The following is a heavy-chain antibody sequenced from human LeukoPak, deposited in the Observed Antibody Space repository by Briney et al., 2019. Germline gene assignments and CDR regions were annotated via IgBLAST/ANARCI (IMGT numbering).Heavy chain of an antibody. CDR2: ISWNSGSI. D-gene: IGHD1-1*01. J-gene: IGHJ4*02. V-gene: IGHV3-9*01. CDR1: GFTFDDYA. Sequence: PGRSLRLSCAASGFTFDDYAMHWVRHAPGKGLEWVSGISWNSGSIGYADSVKGRFTISRDNAKNSLYLQMNSLRAEDTALYYCAKDMGPKGKQLFDYWGQGTLVTVSS. CDR3: AKDMGPKGKQLFDY.